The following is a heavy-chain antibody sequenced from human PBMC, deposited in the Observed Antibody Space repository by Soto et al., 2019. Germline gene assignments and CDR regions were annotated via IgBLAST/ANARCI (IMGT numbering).Heavy chain of an antibody. CDR2: IWYDGSNK. CDR1: GFTFSSYG. Sequence: QVQLVESGGGVVQPGRSLRLSCAASGFTFSSYGMHWVRQAPGKGLEWVAVIWYDGSNKYYADSVKGRFTISRDNSKNTLYLQMNSLRAEDTAVYYCARDRGSITGPHWYFDLWGRGTLVTVSS. D-gene: IGHD3-10*01. V-gene: IGHV3-33*01. J-gene: IGHJ2*01. CDR3: ARDRGSITGPHWYFDL.